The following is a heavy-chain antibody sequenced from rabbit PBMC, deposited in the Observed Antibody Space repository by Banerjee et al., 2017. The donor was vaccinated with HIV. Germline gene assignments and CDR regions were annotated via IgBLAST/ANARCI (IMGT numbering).Heavy chain of an antibody. J-gene: IGHJ4*01. Sequence: QSLEESGGGLVKPEGSLTLTCKASGFDLSSYYYLCWVRQAPGKGLEWIACIYGGSTAYIYYASWAKGRFTISKTSSTTVTLQMTSLTGADTATYFCVRVVAGVYFNLWGPGTLVTVS. D-gene: IGHD4-1*01. V-gene: IGHV1S40*01. CDR1: GFDLSSYYY. CDR2: IYGGSTAYI. CDR3: VRVVAGVYFNL.